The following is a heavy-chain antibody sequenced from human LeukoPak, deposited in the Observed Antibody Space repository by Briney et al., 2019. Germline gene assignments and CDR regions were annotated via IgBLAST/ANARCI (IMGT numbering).Heavy chain of an antibody. CDR1: GFTFSNYG. V-gene: IGHV3-21*01. J-gene: IGHJ4*02. Sequence: GGSLRLSCAASGFTFSNYGMNWVRQAPGKGLEWVAAISSSSRDIFYADSVKGRFSISRDNTHNSLSLRMNSLGAEDTAVYYCVREAAATLFDYWGQGTLVTVSS. CDR2: ISSSSRDI. CDR3: VREAAATLFDY. D-gene: IGHD1-26*01.